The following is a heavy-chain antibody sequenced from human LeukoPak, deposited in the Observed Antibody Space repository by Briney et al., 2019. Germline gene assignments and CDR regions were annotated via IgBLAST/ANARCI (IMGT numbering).Heavy chain of an antibody. D-gene: IGHD1-26*01. CDR1: GGTFSSYA. J-gene: IGHJ4*02. CDR2: IIPIFGTA. Sequence: SVKVSCKASGGTFSSYAISWVRQAPGQGLEWMGGIIPIFGTANYAQKFQGRVTITADESTSTAYMELSSLRSEDTAVYYCARGMDSGSYWWDYWGQGTLVTVSS. CDR3: ARGMDSGSYWWDY. V-gene: IGHV1-69*01.